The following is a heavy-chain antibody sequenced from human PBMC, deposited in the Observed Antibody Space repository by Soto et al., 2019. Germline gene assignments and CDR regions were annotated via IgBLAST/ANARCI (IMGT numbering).Heavy chain of an antibody. Sequence: QVQLVESGGGVVQPGRSLRLSCAASGFTFSSYAMHWVRQAPGKGLEWVAVISYDGSNKYYADSVKGRFTIYRDNSKYTLYLQMNSLRAEDTAVYYCARDLHDSSGYYYGYWGQGSLVTVSS. CDR2: ISYDGSNK. D-gene: IGHD3-22*01. CDR1: GFTFSSYA. CDR3: ARDLHDSSGYYYGY. V-gene: IGHV3-30-3*01. J-gene: IGHJ4*02.